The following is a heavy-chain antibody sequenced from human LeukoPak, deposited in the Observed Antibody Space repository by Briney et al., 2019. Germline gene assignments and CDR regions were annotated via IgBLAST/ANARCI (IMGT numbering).Heavy chain of an antibody. D-gene: IGHD1-14*01. CDR3: ARSGLANPGS. V-gene: IGHV3-74*01. J-gene: IGHJ5*02. Sequence: SGGSLRLSCAASGFTFSTNWMHWVRQAPGKGLVWVSNINFDGSSTNYADSVKGRFTISRDNAKNTLYLQMNSLRGEDTAVYYCARSGLANPGSWGQGTLVTVPS. CDR2: INFDGSST. CDR1: GFTFSTNW.